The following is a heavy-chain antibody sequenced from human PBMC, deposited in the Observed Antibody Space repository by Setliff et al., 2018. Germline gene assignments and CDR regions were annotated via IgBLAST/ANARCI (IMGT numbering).Heavy chain of an antibody. Sequence: PGGSLRLSCAASGFTFSYAWMHWVRQAPGKVLEWVGRSKSKTAGGAIDYAAPVKGRFTISRDDSKNTLYLQMSSLKTEDTAMYYCTTDRAACSGSSCYNGFDVWGQGTMVTVSS. CDR3: TTDRAACSGSSCYNGFDV. CDR1: GFTFSYAW. D-gene: IGHD2-2*02. V-gene: IGHV3-15*07. J-gene: IGHJ3*01. CDR2: SKSKTAGGAI.